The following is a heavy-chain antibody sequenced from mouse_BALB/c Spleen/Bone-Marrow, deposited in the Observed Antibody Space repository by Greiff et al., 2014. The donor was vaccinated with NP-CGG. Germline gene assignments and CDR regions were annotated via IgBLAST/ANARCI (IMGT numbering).Heavy chain of an antibody. D-gene: IGHD1-2*01. V-gene: IGHV4-1*02. Sequence: EVMLVESGGGLVQPGGSLKLSCAASGFDFSGFWMSWVRRAPGRGLEWIGEINPDSNTINYSPSLKDKFTISRDNAKNTLYLQMSKVRSEDTALYYCARLGYYGSFAYWGQGTLVTVSA. CDR2: INPDSNTI. J-gene: IGHJ3*01. CDR1: GFDFSGFW. CDR3: ARLGYYGSFAY.